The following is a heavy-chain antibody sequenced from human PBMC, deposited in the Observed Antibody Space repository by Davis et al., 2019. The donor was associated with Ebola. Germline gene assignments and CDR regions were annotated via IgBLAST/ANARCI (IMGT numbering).Heavy chain of an antibody. V-gene: IGHV4-59*01. CDR3: ARGRVVPDY. Sequence: PGGSLRLSCTVSGGSISSYYWSWIRQPPGKGLEWIGYIYYSGSTNYNPSLKSRVTISVDTSKNQFSLKLSSVTAADTAVYYCARGRVVPDYWGQGTLVTVSS. D-gene: IGHD2-2*01. CDR2: IYYSGST. CDR1: GGSISSYY. J-gene: IGHJ4*02.